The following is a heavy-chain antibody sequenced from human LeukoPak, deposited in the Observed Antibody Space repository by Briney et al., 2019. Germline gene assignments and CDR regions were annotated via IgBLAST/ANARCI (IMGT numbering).Heavy chain of an antibody. CDR3: ARARLPYYDFWSGYNHYDY. CDR2: MNPNSGNT. V-gene: IGHV1-8*01. J-gene: IGHJ4*02. D-gene: IGHD3-3*01. Sequence: ASVKLSCKASGYTFTSYDINWVRQATGQGLEWMGWMNPNSGNTGYAQKFQGRVTMTRNTSISTAYMELSSLRSEDTAVYYCARARLPYYDFWSGYNHYDYWGQGTLVTVSS. CDR1: GYTFTSYD.